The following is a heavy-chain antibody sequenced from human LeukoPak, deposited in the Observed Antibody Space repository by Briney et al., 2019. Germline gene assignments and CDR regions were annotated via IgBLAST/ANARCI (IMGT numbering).Heavy chain of an antibody. Sequence: SETLSLTCTVSGGSIGSGGSYWSWIGHPPGKGLEWIGYIYHSGSTYYNPSLKSRVTISVDRSKNQFSLKLSSVTAADTAVYYCARVIRGPYYYYYMDVWGKGTTVTVSS. J-gene: IGHJ6*03. CDR3: ARVIRGPYYYYYMDV. D-gene: IGHD2/OR15-2a*01. CDR2: IYHSGST. CDR1: GGSIGSGGSY. V-gene: IGHV4-30-2*01.